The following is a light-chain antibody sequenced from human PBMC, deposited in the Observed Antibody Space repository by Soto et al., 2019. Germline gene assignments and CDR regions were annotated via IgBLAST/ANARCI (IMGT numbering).Light chain of an antibody. Sequence: EIVMTQSPGTLSVSPGERATLSCRASQSVSVNLAWYQQKPGQAPRLLIYGVSTRATGIPARFSGSESGTEFTLTISSLQSEDFAVYYCQQYGTSPRTFGQGTRV. CDR3: QQYGTSPRT. CDR2: GVS. V-gene: IGKV3-15*01. J-gene: IGKJ1*01. CDR1: QSVSVN.